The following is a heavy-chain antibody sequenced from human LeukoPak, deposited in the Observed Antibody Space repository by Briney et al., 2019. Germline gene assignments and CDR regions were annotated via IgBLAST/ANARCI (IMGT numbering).Heavy chain of an antibody. CDR2: ISYDGSSE. CDR3: AKELYNYGDYGAEGLDV. D-gene: IGHD4-17*01. CDR1: GFTFGNYG. V-gene: IGHV3-30*18. J-gene: IGHJ6*02. Sequence: PGGSLRLSCAVSGFTFGNYGVHWVRQAPGKGLEWVALISYDGSSEYYAGSVKGRFTISRDNSKITVYLQMYSLKAEDTAVYYCAKELYNYGDYGAEGLDVGGQGTTVTVS.